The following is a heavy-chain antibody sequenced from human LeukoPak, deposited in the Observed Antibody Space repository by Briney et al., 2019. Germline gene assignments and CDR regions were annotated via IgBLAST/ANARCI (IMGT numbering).Heavy chain of an antibody. D-gene: IGHD2-2*01. Sequence: SETLSLTCTVSGGSISSGGYYWSWIRQPPGKGLEWIGYIYHSGSTNYNPSLKSRVTISVDTSKNQFSLKLSSVTAADTAVYYCARDSLSAAITGGFDYWGQGTLVTVSS. CDR1: GGSISSGGYY. J-gene: IGHJ4*02. CDR3: ARDSLSAAITGGFDY. CDR2: IYHSGST. V-gene: IGHV4-61*08.